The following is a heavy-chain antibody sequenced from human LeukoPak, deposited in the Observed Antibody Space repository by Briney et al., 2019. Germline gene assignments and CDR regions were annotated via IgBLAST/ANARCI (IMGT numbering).Heavy chain of an antibody. CDR2: INPSGGST. J-gene: IGHJ5*02. V-gene: IGHV1-46*01. CDR3: ARRGITIFGVVIISDWFDP. D-gene: IGHD3-3*01. CDR1: GYTFTSYY. Sequence: GASVKVSGKASGYTFTSYYMHWVRQAPGQGLEWMGIINPSGGSTSYAQKFQGRVTMTRDMSTSTVYMELSSLRSEDTAVYYCARRGITIFGVVIISDWFDPWGQGTLVTVSS.